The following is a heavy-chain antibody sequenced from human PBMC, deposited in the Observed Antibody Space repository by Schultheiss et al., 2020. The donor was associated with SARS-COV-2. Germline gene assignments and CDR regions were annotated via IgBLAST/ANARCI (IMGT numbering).Heavy chain of an antibody. V-gene: IGHV4-4*07. CDR2: IYTSGST. Sequence: SETLSLTCTVSGGSISSYYWSWIRQPAGKGLEWIGRIYTSGSTNYNPSLKSRVTISVDTSENQLSLKMTSMTAADTAVYYCARSRLGWVSLFEYWGQGALVTVSS. CDR3: ARSRLGWVSLFEY. D-gene: IGHD4-23*01. CDR1: GGSISSYY. J-gene: IGHJ4*02.